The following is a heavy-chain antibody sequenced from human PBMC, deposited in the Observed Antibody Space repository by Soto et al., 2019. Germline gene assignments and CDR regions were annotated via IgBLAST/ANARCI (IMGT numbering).Heavy chain of an antibody. CDR1: GGTFSSYA. D-gene: IGHD5-18*01. V-gene: IGHV1-69*06. J-gene: IGHJ4*02. Sequence: SVKVSCKASGGTFSSYAISWVRQAPGQGLEWMGGIIPIFGTANYAQKLQGRVTITADKSTSTAYMELSSLRSEDTAVYYCARDESAMVSPFFDYWGQGTLVTVSS. CDR3: ARDESAMVSPFFDY. CDR2: IIPIFGTA.